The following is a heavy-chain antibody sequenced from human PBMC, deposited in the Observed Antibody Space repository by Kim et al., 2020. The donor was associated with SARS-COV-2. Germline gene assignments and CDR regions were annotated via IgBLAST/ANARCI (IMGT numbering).Heavy chain of an antibody. CDR2: INTNTGNP. CDR3: ARGARIAAAGNNRWFDP. J-gene: IGHJ5*02. V-gene: IGHV7-4-1*02. Sequence: ASVKVSCKASGYTFTSYAMNWVRQAPGQGLEWMGWINTNTGNPTYAQGFTGRFVFSLDTSVSTAYLQISSLKAEDTAVYYCARGARIAAAGNNRWFDPWGQGTLVTVSS. CDR1: GYTFTSYA. D-gene: IGHD6-13*01.